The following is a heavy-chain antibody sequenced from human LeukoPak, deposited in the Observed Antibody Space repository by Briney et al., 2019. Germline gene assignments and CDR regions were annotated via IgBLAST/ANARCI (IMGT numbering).Heavy chain of an antibody. Sequence: ASVKVSCKTSGYTFTDYYMHWVRQAPGQGLEWMGWINPNSGGTNYAQKFQGRVTMTTDTSISTGYMELSRLRSDDTAVYYCARGSYGDHWGQGTLVTVSS. CDR3: ARGSYGDH. V-gene: IGHV1-2*02. D-gene: IGHD4-17*01. J-gene: IGHJ4*02. CDR2: INPNSGGT. CDR1: GYTFTDYY.